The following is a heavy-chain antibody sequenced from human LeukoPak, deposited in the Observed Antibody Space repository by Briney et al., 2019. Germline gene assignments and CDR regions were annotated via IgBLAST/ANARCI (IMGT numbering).Heavy chain of an antibody. CDR2: IYTSGST. CDR1: GGSISSGSYY. CDR3: ARESVRYSYGPSYYYMDV. Sequence: PSQTLSLTCTVSGGSISSGSYYWSWIRQPAGKGLEWIGRIYTSGSTNYNPSLKSRVTISVDTSKNQFSLKLSSVTAADTAVYYCARESVRYSYGPSYYYMDVWGKGTTVTVSS. D-gene: IGHD5-18*01. J-gene: IGHJ6*03. V-gene: IGHV4-61*02.